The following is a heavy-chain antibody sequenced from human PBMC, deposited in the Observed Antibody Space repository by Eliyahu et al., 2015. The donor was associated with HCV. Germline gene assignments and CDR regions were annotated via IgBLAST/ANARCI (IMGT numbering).Heavy chain of an antibody. Sequence: QVQLVESGGGVVQPGRSLRLSCAASGFXFSSYGMHWVRQAPGKGLEWVALIWYDGSNKYYGDSVKGRFTISRDNAKNTLYLQMNSLRAEDTAVYSCARDGVCSKDNCQMDVWGQGTTVTVSS. CDR2: IWYDGSNK. CDR1: GFXFSSYG. V-gene: IGHV3-33*01. D-gene: IGHD1-1*01. J-gene: IGHJ6*02. CDR3: ARDGVCSKDNCQMDV.